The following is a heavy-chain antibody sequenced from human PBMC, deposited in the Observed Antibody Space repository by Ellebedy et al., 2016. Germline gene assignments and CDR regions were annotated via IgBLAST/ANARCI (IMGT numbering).Heavy chain of an antibody. D-gene: IGHD5-18*01. CDR2: INHSGST. CDR3: ARGHPGGFRYGRGLYYMDV. Sequence: SQTLSLTCAVYGGSFSGYYWSWIRQPPGKGLEWIGEINHSGSTNYNPSLESRVTVSVDTSKNQFSLKLSSVTAADTAVYYCARGHPGGFRYGRGLYYMDVWGKGTTVTVSS. J-gene: IGHJ6*03. V-gene: IGHV4-34*01. CDR1: GGSFSGYY.